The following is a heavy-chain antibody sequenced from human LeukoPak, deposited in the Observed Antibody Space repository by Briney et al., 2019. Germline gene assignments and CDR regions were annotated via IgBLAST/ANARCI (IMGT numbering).Heavy chain of an antibody. D-gene: IGHD3-10*01. Sequence: VASVKVSCKASGYTFTSYDINWVRQATGQGLEWMGWMNPNSGNTGYAQKFQGRVTMTRNTSISTAYMELSSLRSEDTAVYYCARGLRIYYYGSGSLPLGYWGQGTLVTVSS. V-gene: IGHV1-8*01. J-gene: IGHJ4*02. CDR3: ARGLRIYYYGSGSLPLGY. CDR1: GYTFTSYD. CDR2: MNPNSGNT.